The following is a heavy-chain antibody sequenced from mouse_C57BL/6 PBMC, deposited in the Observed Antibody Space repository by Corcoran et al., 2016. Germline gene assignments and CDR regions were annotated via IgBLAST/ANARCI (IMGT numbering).Heavy chain of an antibody. CDR3: ASPRT. CDR2: ISYDGSN. CDR1: GYSITSGYY. V-gene: IGHV3-6*01. J-gene: IGHJ4*01. Sequence: VQLQESGPGLVKPSQSLSLTCSVTGYSITSGYYWNWIRQFPGNKLEWMGYISYDGSNNYNPSLKNRISITRDTSKNQFFLKLNSVTTEDTATYYCASPRTWGQGTSVTVSS. D-gene: IGHD3-1*01.